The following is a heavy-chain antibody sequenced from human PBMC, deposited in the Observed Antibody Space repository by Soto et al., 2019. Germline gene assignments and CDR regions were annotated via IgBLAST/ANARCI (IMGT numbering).Heavy chain of an antibody. CDR3: ARSPPHGGMDV. CDR1: GYTFTGCY. CDR2: INPNSGGT. J-gene: IGHJ6*02. Sequence: ASVKVSGKASGYTFTGCYIHWVRQAPGQGLERMGWINPNSGGTNYAQKFQGRVTMTRDTSISTAYMELSRLRSDDTAVYYCARSPPHGGMDVWGQGTTVTVSS. V-gene: IGHV1-2*02.